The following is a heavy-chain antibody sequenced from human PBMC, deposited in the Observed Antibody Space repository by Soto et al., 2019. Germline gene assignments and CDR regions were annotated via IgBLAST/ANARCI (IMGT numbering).Heavy chain of an antibody. CDR2: ISYDGTTK. D-gene: IGHD6-13*01. CDR3: ARDWRTAGTTGWFYH. J-gene: IGHJ5*02. V-gene: IGHV3-30-3*01. Sequence: QEQVVESGGGVVQPGRSLRLSCAASGFTFSTHAMHWVRQAPGRGLEWVAIISYDGTTKDYADSVKGRFTISRDNSKNAVYLQMNSLRAEDTALYYCARDWRTAGTTGWFYHWGQGTLVTVAS. CDR1: GFTFSTHA.